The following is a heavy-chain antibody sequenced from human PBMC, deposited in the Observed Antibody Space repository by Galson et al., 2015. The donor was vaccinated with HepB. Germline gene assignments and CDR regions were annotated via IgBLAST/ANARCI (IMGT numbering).Heavy chain of an antibody. CDR1: GFTFSSYG. J-gene: IGHJ4*02. CDR3: ARVKDRIAAAGKLDY. D-gene: IGHD6-13*01. Sequence: SLRLSCAASGFTFSSYGMRWVRQAPGKGLEWVAVIWYDGSNKYYADSVKGRFTISRDNSKNTLYLQMNSLRAEDTAVYYCARVKDRIAAAGKLDYWGQGTLVTVSS. CDR2: IWYDGSNK. V-gene: IGHV3-33*01.